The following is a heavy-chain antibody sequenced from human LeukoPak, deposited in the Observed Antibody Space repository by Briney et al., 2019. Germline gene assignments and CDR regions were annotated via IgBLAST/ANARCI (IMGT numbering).Heavy chain of an antibody. CDR2: IVVGSGNT. CDR1: GFTFTSSA. D-gene: IGHD1-26*01. CDR3: AAVQVGANYYFDY. Sequence: SVKVPCMASGFTFTSSAMQWVRQARGQRLEWIGWIVVGSGNTNYAQKFQEGVTITRDMSTSRAYMELSSLRSEDTAVYYCAAVQVGANYYFDYWGQGTLVTVSS. J-gene: IGHJ4*02. V-gene: IGHV1-58*02.